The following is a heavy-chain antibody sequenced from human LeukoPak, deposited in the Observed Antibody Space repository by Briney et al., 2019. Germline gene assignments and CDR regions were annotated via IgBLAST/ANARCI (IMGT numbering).Heavy chain of an antibody. CDR2: INHSGST. J-gene: IGHJ4*02. CDR3: ATTPPTTVGTGVGFDY. CDR1: GGSFSGYY. V-gene: IGHV4-34*01. D-gene: IGHD4-23*01. Sequence: LSETLSLTCAVYGGSFSGYYWSWIRQPPGKGLEWIGEINHSGSTNYNPSLKSRVTISVDTSKNQFSLKLSSVTAADTAVYYCATTPPTTVGTGVGFDYWGQGTLVTVSS.